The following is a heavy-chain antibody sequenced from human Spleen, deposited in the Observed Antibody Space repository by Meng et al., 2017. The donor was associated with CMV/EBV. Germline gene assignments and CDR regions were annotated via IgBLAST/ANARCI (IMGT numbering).Heavy chain of an antibody. V-gene: IGHV3-72*01. CDR2: IKKRTDSYST. CDR1: GFTFSSYA. D-gene: IGHD6-25*01. J-gene: IGHJ6*02. Sequence: GGSLRLSCAASGFTFSSYAMSWVRQAPGRGLEWVGQIKKRTDSYSTDYAASVKGRFTISRDDSKNSLYLQMNSLKTEDSAVYYCADLGAAFGMDVWGQGTTVTVSS. CDR3: ADLGAAFGMDV.